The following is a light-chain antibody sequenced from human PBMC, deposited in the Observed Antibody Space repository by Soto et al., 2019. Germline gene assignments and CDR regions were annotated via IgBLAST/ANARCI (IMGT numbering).Light chain of an antibody. Sequence: IVLTQSPGTLCLSPGERATLSCRASQSFSSTNLAWYQQRPGQAPSLLIYGASSRATGIPDRFSGSGSGKDFTLTISRLEPEDFAVYYCQHVGSARTFGQGTKVEI. CDR3: QHVGSART. CDR2: GAS. CDR1: QSFSSTN. J-gene: IGKJ1*01. V-gene: IGKV3-20*01.